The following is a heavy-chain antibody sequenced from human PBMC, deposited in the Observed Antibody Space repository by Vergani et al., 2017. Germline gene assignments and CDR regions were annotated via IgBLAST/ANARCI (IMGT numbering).Heavy chain of an antibody. CDR1: GDSLSSSDHY. J-gene: IGHJ4*02. CDR3: ARENVVIARIFDF. CDR2: IVRSGTT. V-gene: IGHV4-31*03. D-gene: IGHD2-21*01. Sequence: QVQLQESGPGLVKPSQTLSLTCTVSGDSLSSSDHYWSWIRQRSDKGLEWVGHIVRSGTTYYNPSLKSRLIMSVDTSKNPFSLNLTSVTAADTAMYYCARENVVIARIFDFWGQGTLVTVSS.